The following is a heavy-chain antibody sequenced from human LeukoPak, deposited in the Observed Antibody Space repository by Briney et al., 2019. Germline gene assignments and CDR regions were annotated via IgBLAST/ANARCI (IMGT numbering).Heavy chain of an antibody. V-gene: IGHV3-23*01. CDR3: AREPPMGRYYHGMDV. J-gene: IGHJ6*02. CDR1: GFTFKNYA. Sequence: PGGSLRLSCTASGFTFKNYAMIWVRQAPGKGLEWVSALSGSSYGAYYADSVKGRFTVSRDNSKNTLFLQMNSLRAEDTAVYYCAREPPMGRYYHGMDVWGQGTTVTVSS. CDR2: LSGSSYGA. D-gene: IGHD3-10*01.